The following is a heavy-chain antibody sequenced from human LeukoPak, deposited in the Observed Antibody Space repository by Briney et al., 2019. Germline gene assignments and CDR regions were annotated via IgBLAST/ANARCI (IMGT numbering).Heavy chain of an antibody. V-gene: IGHV4-30-4*01. CDR3: ARNGAYGFVV. D-gene: IGHD1-26*01. CDR2: VYYSGST. J-gene: IGHJ4*02. Sequence: SQTLSLTCSVSGGSISSGDYYWSWIRQPPGTGLEWLGYVYYSGSTYNNPSLKSRVTISVDTSKNQCSLNLSSVIAADTAVYFCARNGAYGFVVWGQGTLVTVSS. CDR1: GGSISSGDYY.